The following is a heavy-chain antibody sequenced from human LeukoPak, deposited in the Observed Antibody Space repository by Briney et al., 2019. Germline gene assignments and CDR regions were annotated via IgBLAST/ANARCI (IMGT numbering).Heavy chain of an antibody. CDR1: GGSISSYY. CDR2: IYYSGST. CDR3: ARERTGDAFDI. D-gene: IGHD1/OR15-1a*01. J-gene: IGHJ3*02. Sequence: SETLSLTCPVSGGSISSYYWSWIRQPPGKGLEWIGYIYYSGSTNYNPPLKSRVTISVDTSKNQFSLKLSSVTAADTAVYYCARERTGDAFDIWGQGTMVTVSS. V-gene: IGHV4-59*01.